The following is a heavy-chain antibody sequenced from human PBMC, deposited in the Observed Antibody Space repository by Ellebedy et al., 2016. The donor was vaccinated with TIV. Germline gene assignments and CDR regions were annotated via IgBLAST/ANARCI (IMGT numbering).Heavy chain of an antibody. CDR1: GYTFSAHL. CDR2: INPKTGGT. CDR3: ARDNREHAFDV. J-gene: IGHJ3*01. D-gene: IGHD1-26*01. Sequence: ASVKVSCXTSGYTFSAHLIHWLRQAPGQGLEWVGWINPKTGGTTYAQKFQGWVTMTRDTSVSTTYLELNKLKSDDTALYFCARDNREHAFDVWGQGTVVTVFS. V-gene: IGHV1-2*04.